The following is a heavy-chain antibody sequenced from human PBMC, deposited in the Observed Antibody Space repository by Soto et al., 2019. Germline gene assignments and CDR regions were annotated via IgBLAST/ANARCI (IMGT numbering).Heavy chain of an antibody. D-gene: IGHD3-16*01. Sequence: EVQLVESGGGLVQPGGSLRLSCAVSGFTFSRYWMHWFRQDPGNGLVWVSSINTDGTNTQYADSVRGRFTVSRDNAKNTVYFQMISLSSENTAVYYCDKDLIWGQRDYWGQGTLVVVYS. CDR2: INTDGTNT. J-gene: IGHJ4*02. CDR1: GFTFSRYW. CDR3: DKDLIWGQRDY. V-gene: IGHV3-74*03.